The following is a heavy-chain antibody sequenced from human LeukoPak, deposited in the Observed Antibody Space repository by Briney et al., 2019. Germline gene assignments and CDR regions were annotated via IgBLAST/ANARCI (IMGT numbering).Heavy chain of an antibody. CDR3: ARSVKWGEDAFDI. Sequence: ASVKVSCKASGYTFTGYYMHWVRQAPGQGLEWMGWINPNSGGTNYAQKFQGRVTMTRATSISTAYMELSRLRPDDPAVYYCARSVKWGEDAFDIWGQGTMVSVSS. D-gene: IGHD1-26*01. J-gene: IGHJ3*02. V-gene: IGHV1-2*02. CDR1: GYTFTGYY. CDR2: INPNSGGT.